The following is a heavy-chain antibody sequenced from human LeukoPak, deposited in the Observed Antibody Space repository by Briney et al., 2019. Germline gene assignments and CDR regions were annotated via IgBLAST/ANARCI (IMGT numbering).Heavy chain of an antibody. Sequence: QPGGSLRLSCAASGFTFSSYEMNWVRQAPGKGLEWVSYISSSGSTIYYADSVKGRFTISRDNAKNSLYLQMNSLRAEDTAVYYCASYSYGYRSLDYWGQGTLATVSS. D-gene: IGHD5-18*01. CDR3: ASYSYGYRSLDY. CDR2: ISSSGSTI. V-gene: IGHV3-48*03. J-gene: IGHJ4*02. CDR1: GFTFSSYE.